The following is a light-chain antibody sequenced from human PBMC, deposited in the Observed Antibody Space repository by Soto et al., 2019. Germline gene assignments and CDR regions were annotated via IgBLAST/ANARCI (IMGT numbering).Light chain of an antibody. CDR3: SSYIRITTLFV. Sequence: QSALTQPASVSGSPGQSITISCTGTSNDVGGFNFVSWFQRHPGKAPKLIIYEVTHRPSGISSRFSGSKSGNTASLTISGLQAEDEADYFCSSYIRITTLFVFGNGTKVTVL. V-gene: IGLV2-14*01. CDR1: SNDVGGFNF. J-gene: IGLJ1*01. CDR2: EVT.